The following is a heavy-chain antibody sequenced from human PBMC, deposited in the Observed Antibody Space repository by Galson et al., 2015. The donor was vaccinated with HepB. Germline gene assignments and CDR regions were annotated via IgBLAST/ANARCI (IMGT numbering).Heavy chain of an antibody. J-gene: IGHJ3*02. CDR2: IYPGDSQT. CDR1: GYSFTSHW. V-gene: IGHV5-51*01. Sequence: QSGAEVKKPGESLKISCKASGYSFTSHWIGWVRQMPGKGLEWMGVIYPGDSQTTYSPSFEGQVTISADRSITTAYLQWNSLKASDSAVYYCARPLGIAAAGKSSFDIWGHGTVFIVSS. D-gene: IGHD6-13*01. CDR3: ARPLGIAAAGKSSFDI.